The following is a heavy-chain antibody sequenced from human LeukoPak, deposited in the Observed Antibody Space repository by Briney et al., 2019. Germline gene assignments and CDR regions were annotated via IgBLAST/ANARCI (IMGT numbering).Heavy chain of an antibody. V-gene: IGHV4-30-2*01. J-gene: IGHJ4*02. CDR1: GGSITSGSYA. CDR2: IYRSGST. D-gene: IGHD3-10*01. CDR3: ARSITMVRGVICG. Sequence: SQTLSLTCAVSGGSITSGSYAWSWIRQPPGKGLEWIGYIYRSGSTSYNPSLKSRLSITIDKSKNQFSLNLRSVTAADTAVYYCARSITMVRGVICGWGQGTLVTVSS.